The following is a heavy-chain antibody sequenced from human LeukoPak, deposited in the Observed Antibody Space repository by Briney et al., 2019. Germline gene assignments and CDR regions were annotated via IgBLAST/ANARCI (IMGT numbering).Heavy chain of an antibody. Sequence: GASVKVSCKASGYTFTGYYMHWVRQAPGQGLEWMGWINPNSGGTNYAQKFQGRVTMTRDTSISTAYMELSSLRSEDTAVYYCARLRVGATGGDYWGQGTLVTVSS. V-gene: IGHV1-2*02. D-gene: IGHD1-26*01. CDR1: GYTFTGYY. J-gene: IGHJ4*02. CDR3: ARLRVGATGGDY. CDR2: INPNSGGT.